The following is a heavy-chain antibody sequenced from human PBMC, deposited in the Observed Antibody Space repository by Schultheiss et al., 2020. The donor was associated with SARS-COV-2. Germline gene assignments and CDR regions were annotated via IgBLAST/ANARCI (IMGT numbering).Heavy chain of an antibody. CDR2: IYYSGST. CDR1: GGSISSGDYY. CDR3: ARVVTGTSDYDY. Sequence: SQTLSLTCTVSGGSISSGDYYWSWIRQPPGKGLEWIGYIYYSGSTYYNPSLKSRVTISVDTSKNQFSLKLSSVTAADTAVYYCARVVTGTSDYDYWGQGTLVTVSS. D-gene: IGHD1-7*01. J-gene: IGHJ4*02. V-gene: IGHV4-30-4*01.